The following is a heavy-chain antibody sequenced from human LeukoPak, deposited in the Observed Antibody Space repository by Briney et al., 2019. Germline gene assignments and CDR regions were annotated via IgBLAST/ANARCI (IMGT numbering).Heavy chain of an antibody. V-gene: IGHV1-2*02. CDR1: GYTFTGYY. CDR3: ARVGRFLEWLSPDYYYYGMDV. D-gene: IGHD3-3*01. CDR2: INPNSGGT. J-gene: IGHJ6*02. Sequence: ASVKVSCKASGYTFTGYYMHWVRQAPGPGLEWMGWINPNSGGTNYAQKLQGRVTMTTDTSTSTAYMELRSLRSDDTAVYYCARVGRFLEWLSPDYYYYGMDVWGQGTTVTVSS.